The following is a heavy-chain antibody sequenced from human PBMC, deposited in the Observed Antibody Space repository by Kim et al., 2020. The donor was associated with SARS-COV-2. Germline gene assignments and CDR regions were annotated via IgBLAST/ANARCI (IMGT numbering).Heavy chain of an antibody. D-gene: IGHD3-22*01. CDR1: GFTFSSYG. CDR2: IWYDGSNK. CDR3: ARDLLFEYDSSGQPDY. J-gene: IGHJ4*02. V-gene: IGHV3-33*01. Sequence: GGSLRLSCAASGFTFSSYGMHWVRQAPGKGLEWVAVIWYDGSNKYYADSVKGRFTISRDNSKNTLYLQMNSLRAEDTAVYYCARDLLFEYDSSGQPDYWGQGTLVTVSS.